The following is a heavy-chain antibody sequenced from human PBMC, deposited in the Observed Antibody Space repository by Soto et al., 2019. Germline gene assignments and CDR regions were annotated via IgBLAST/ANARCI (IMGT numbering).Heavy chain of an antibody. J-gene: IGHJ5*02. D-gene: IGHD1-1*01. CDR2: ISGRADTI. CDR1: GLTFSSYN. CDR3: ASGCFNAGCWMIT. V-gene: IGHV3-48*02. Sequence: EVQLVESGGGLVQPGGSLRLSCAASGLTFSSYNMNWVRQAPGKGLEWLSFISGRADTIYYTDSVKGRFTISRDNARNSLFLPMNSLRDDDTAVYYCASGCFNAGCWMITWGQGTLVTVSS.